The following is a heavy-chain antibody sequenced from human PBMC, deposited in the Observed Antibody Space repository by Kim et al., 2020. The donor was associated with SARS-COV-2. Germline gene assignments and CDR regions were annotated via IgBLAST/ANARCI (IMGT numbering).Heavy chain of an antibody. CDR2: INPSGDST. CDR3: ARGSRGEYCTGGRCYPGYYYYGMDV. D-gene: IGHD2-15*01. J-gene: IGHJ6*02. V-gene: IGHV1-46*01. Sequence: ASVKVSCKASGYTFSTYYMHWVRQAPGQGLEWIGIINPSGDSTSYAQRFQGRVTMTRDTSTGTVYMELNSLRSEDTATYYCARGSRGEYCTGGRCYPGYYYYGMDVWGQGTTVTVSS. CDR1: GYTFSTYY.